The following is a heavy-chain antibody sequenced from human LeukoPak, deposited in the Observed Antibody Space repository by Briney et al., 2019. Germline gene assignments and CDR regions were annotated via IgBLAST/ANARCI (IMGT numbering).Heavy chain of an antibody. CDR3: ARVRVVVAATTGGTYYYYYMDV. CDR1: GYTFTSYG. J-gene: IGHJ6*03. CDR2: ISAYNGNT. Sequence: ASVKVSCKASGYTFTSYGISWVRQAPGQGLEWMGWISAYNGNTNYAQKLQGRVTMTTDTSTSTAYMELRSLRSDDTAVYYCARVRVVVAATTGGTYYYYYMDVWGKGTTVTISS. V-gene: IGHV1-18*01. D-gene: IGHD2-15*01.